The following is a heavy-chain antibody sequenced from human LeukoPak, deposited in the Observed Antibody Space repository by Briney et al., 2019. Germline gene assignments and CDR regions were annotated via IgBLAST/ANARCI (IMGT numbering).Heavy chain of an antibody. Sequence: PGGSLRLSCAVYGFTFSSYWMHCVRQAPGKGLVWGSWNSRDVGRTRYADSGKGRFTISRENAKNTLYLQMNSLRAEDTAVYYCARVVGSKSVDVWGKGTTVTVSS. CDR2: NSRDVGRT. J-gene: IGHJ6*04. V-gene: IGHV3-74*01. D-gene: IGHD2-15*01. CDR1: GFTFSSYW. CDR3: ARVVGSKSVDV.